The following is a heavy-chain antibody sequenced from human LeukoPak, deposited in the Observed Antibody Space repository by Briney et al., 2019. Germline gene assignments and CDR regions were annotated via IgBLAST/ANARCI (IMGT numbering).Heavy chain of an antibody. Sequence: GGSLRLSCAASGFAISDYSMNWVRQVPGKGLEWVSYISSSSNKVYYADSVKGRFTISRDNSKNTLYLQMNSLRAEDTAVYYCAKDPPLYYDFWSGYYPPYYYYGMDVWGQGTTVTVSS. V-gene: IGHV3-48*01. CDR2: ISSSSNKV. CDR3: AKDPPLYYDFWSGYYPPYYYYGMDV. D-gene: IGHD3-3*01. CDR1: GFAISDYS. J-gene: IGHJ6*02.